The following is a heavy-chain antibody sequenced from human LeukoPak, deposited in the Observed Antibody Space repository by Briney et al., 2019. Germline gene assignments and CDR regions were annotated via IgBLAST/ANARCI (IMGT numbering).Heavy chain of an antibody. Sequence: SPPETLSLTCTVSGGSISSYYWSWIRQPPGKGLEWIGYIYYSGSTNYNPSLKSRVTISVDTSKNQFSLKLSSVTAADTAVYYCARAWGGPDAFDIWGQGTLVTVSS. V-gene: IGHV4-59*01. J-gene: IGHJ3*02. CDR3: ARAWGGPDAFDI. D-gene: IGHD2-21*01. CDR1: GGSISSYY. CDR2: IYYSGST.